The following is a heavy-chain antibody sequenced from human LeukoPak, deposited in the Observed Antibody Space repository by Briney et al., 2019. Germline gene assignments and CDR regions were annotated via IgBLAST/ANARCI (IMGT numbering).Heavy chain of an antibody. J-gene: IGHJ4*02. V-gene: IGHV5-51*01. CDR2: MYLGDSDT. CDR3: ARGTYNWNIIDY. Sequence: GESLKISCKGSGYRFSTYWIGWVRQMPGKGLERMGIMYLGDSDTRYSPSFQGQVTISANKSITTAYLQWSSLKASDSAMYYCARGTYNWNIIDYWGQGTLVTVSS. D-gene: IGHD1/OR15-1a*01. CDR1: GYRFSTYW.